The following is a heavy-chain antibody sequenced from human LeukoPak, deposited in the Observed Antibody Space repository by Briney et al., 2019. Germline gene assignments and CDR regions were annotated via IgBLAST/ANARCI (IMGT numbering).Heavy chain of an antibody. V-gene: IGHV3-9*01. J-gene: IGHJ4*02. D-gene: IGHD5-18*01. CDR2: ISWNSGSI. CDR3: AKDSGYSYGNTQFDY. CDR1: GFTFDDYA. Sequence: PGGSLRLSCVASGFTFDDYAMHWVRQAPGKGLGWVSGISWNSGSIGYADSVKGRFTISRDNAKNSLYLQMNSLRAEDTALYYCAKDSGYSYGNTQFDYWGQGTLVTVSS.